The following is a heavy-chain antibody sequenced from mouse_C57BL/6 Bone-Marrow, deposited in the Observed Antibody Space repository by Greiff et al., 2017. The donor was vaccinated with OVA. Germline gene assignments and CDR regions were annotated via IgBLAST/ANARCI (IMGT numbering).Heavy chain of an antibody. CDR1: GYSFTDYN. J-gene: IGHJ1*03. V-gene: IGHV1-39*01. Sequence: VQLQQSGPELVKPGASVKISCKASGYSFTDYNMNWVKQSNGKSLEWIGVINPNYGTTSYNQKFKGKATLTVDQSSSTAYMQLNSLTSEDSAVLYGARKVYYYGRNYTLYFDVWGTGTTVTVSS. CDR3: ARKVYYYGRNYTLYFDV. D-gene: IGHD1-1*01. CDR2: INPNYGTT.